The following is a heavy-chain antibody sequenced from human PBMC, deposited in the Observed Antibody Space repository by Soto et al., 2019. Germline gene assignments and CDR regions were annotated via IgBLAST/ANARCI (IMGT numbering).Heavy chain of an antibody. CDR1: GGTFSSYA. Sequence: QVQLVQSGAEVKKPGSSVKVSCKASGGTFSSYAISWVRQAPGQGVGWMGGIIPVFGTANYAQKFQGRVTITADQPTSTAYMELSSLRSEDTAVYYCAREYSSGGTSFDYWGQGTLVTVSS. J-gene: IGHJ4*02. CDR2: IIPVFGTA. V-gene: IGHV1-69*01. CDR3: AREYSSGGTSFDY. D-gene: IGHD6-19*01.